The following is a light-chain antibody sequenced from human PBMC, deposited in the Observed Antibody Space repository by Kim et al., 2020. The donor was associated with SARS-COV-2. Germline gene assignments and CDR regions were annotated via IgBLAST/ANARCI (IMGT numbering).Light chain of an antibody. J-gene: IGKJ4*02. CDR1: QTVSSS. V-gene: IGKV3-15*01. CDR2: GAA. Sequence: PGESAAISSRRSQTVSSSLAAYQQKPAQAPTLLIYGAATRATGVAARFCGSGCGEELTLTISSLQSQDFAVYYCQQYNNWPPLTFGGGTKVDIK. CDR3: QQYNNWPPLT.